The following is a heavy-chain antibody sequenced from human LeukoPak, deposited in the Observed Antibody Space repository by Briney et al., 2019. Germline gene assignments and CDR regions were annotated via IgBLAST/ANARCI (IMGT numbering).Heavy chain of an antibody. CDR3: ARDPAYYDILTGYLDAFDI. J-gene: IGHJ3*02. V-gene: IGHV1-69*04. D-gene: IGHD3-9*01. CDR2: IIPILGIA. CDR1: GYTFTSYY. Sequence: SVKVSCKASGYTFTSYYVHWVRQAPGQGLEWMGRIIPILGIANYAQKFQGRVTITADKSTSTAYMELSSLRSEDTAVYYCARDPAYYDILTGYLDAFDIWGQGTMVTVSS.